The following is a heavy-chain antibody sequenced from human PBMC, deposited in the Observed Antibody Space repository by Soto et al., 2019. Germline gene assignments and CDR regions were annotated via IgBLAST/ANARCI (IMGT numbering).Heavy chain of an antibody. CDR3: ARRYGETLDY. D-gene: IGHD4-17*01. V-gene: IGHV4-59*08. CDR2: IYYSGST. J-gene: IGHJ4*02. CDR1: GGSISSYY. Sequence: SETLSLTCTVSGGSISSYYWSWIRQPPGKGLEWIGYIYYSGSTNYNPSLKSRVTISVDRSKNQFSLKLSSVTAADTAVYYCARRYGETLDYWGQGTLVTVPS.